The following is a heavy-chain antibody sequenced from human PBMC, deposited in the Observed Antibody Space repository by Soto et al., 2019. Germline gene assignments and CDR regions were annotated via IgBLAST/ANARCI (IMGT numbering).Heavy chain of an antibody. J-gene: IGHJ3*02. D-gene: IGHD7-27*01. V-gene: IGHV4-39*07. CDR3: ARERGMGIQTIDI. CDR2: IYYSGST. CDR1: RGSISSSSYY. Sequence: SETLSLTCTVSRGSISSSSYYWGWIRQPPGKGLEWIGSIYYSGSTYYNPSLKSRLTISVDTTKNQFSRKLSSVTAADKAVYYCARERGMGIQTIDIWSQGTMITV.